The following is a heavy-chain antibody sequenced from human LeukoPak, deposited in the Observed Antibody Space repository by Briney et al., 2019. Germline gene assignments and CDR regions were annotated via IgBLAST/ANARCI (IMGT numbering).Heavy chain of an antibody. CDR3: ARDLLYYYGSGSYYDY. CDR2: IKQDGSEK. CDR1: GFTFSSYW. Sequence: GGSLRLSCAASGFTFSSYWMSWVRQAPGKGLEWVANIKQDGSEKYYVDSVKGRFTISRDNAKNSLYLQMNSLRAEDTAVYYCARDLLYYYGSGSYYDYWGQGTLVTVSS. J-gene: IGHJ4*02. D-gene: IGHD3-10*01. V-gene: IGHV3-7*01.